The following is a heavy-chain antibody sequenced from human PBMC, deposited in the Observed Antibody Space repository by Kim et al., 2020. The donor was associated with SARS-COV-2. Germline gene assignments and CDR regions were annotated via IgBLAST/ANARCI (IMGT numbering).Heavy chain of an antibody. D-gene: IGHD2-15*01. J-gene: IGHJ6*03. V-gene: IGHV3-23*01. CDR2: ISGSGGST. Sequence: GGSLRLSCAASGFTFSSYAMSWVRQAPGKGLEWVSAISGSGGSTYYADSVKGRFTISRDNSKNTLYLQMNSLRAEDTAVYYCAKAEGLYCSGGSCYSGGNYYYMDVWGKGTTVTVSS. CDR1: GFTFSSYA. CDR3: AKAEGLYCSGGSCYSGGNYYYMDV.